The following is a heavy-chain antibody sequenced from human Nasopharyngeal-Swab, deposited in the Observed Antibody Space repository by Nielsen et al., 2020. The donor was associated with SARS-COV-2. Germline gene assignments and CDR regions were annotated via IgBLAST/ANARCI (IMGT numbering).Heavy chain of an antibody. V-gene: IGHV3-23*01. D-gene: IGHD2/OR15-2a*01. CDR3: AKDLRGPYFF. J-gene: IGHJ4*02. Sequence: GGSLRLFCVASGYSFRTYGMSWVRQAPGKGLERVVAIVGSGDISGSGGNTYYADSVKGRFTISRDNSKNTLSLQMNSLRAEDTAVYYCAKDLRGPYFFWGQGTLVTVSS. CDR2: IVGSGDISGSGGNT. CDR1: GYSFRTYG.